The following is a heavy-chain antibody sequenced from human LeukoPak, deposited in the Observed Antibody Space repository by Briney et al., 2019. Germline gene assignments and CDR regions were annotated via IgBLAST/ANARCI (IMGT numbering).Heavy chain of an antibody. CDR1: GFTFSSYA. CDR3: ANDCLSCGSCYSSFLGYYYGMDV. D-gene: IGHD2-15*01. Sequence: PGGSLRLSCAASGFTFSSYAMSWVRQAPGKGLEWVSGISGSGGNTYYADSVKGRFTISRDNSKNTLYLQMNSLRAEDTAVYYCANDCLSCGSCYSSFLGYYYGMDVWGQGTTVTVSS. J-gene: IGHJ6*02. CDR2: ISGSGGNT. V-gene: IGHV3-23*01.